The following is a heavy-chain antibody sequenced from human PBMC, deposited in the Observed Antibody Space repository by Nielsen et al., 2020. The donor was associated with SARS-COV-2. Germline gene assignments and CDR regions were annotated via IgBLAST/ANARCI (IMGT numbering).Heavy chain of an antibody. D-gene: IGHD2-8*01. J-gene: IGHJ5*02. V-gene: IGHV3-48*03. CDR1: GFTFRGYE. CDR2: ISSDATTI. Sequence: GESLKISCVASGFTFRGYEMNWVRQDPGKGLEWVSYISSDATTIFYVDSVKGRFIMSRDNARNSLYLQMNSLRVEDTAIYYCVRENGHFEHWGQGTLVTVSS. CDR3: VRENGHFEH.